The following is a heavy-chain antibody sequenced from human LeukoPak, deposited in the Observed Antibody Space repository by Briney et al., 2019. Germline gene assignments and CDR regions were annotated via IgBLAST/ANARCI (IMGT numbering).Heavy chain of an antibody. CDR3: SNNAFGDYAFDY. D-gene: IGHD4-17*01. J-gene: IGHJ4*02. V-gene: IGHV1-69*05. CDR1: GGSFSTYA. Sequence: SVKVSCKASGGSFSTYAISWVRQTPGQGLEWMGGIIPIYGTRNYAQKFQGRVTITTDAYTTTAYTAYMELSSLRTEDTAVYYCSNNAFGDYAFDYWGQGTLVTVSS. CDR2: IIPIYGTR.